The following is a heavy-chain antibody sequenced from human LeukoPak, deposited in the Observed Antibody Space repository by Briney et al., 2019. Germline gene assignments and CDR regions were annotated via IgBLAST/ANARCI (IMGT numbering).Heavy chain of an antibody. Sequence: PLETLSPTCTVSGDSISSYYWTWIRQPPGKGLEWIGYIYYSGTTNYNPSLKSRVTISVDTSKNQFSLKLSSVTAADTAVYYCASGRPLGFDYWGQGTLVTVSS. CDR1: GDSISSYY. J-gene: IGHJ4*02. D-gene: IGHD1-26*01. V-gene: IGHV4-59*01. CDR2: IYYSGTT. CDR3: ASGRPLGFDY.